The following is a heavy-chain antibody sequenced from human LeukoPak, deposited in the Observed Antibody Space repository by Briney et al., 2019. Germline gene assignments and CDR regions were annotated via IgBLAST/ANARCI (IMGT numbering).Heavy chain of an antibody. CDR2: INLRGDAT. Sequence: EASVKVSCKASGYSSTYVFTTYPIHWVRRAPGQGLEWLGMINLRGDATIYAQKFQGRVTLTSDSSTTTVYMELSSLKSDDTGLYYCARKWSSRDWFDPWGQGTLVTVSS. J-gene: IGHJ5*02. CDR1: GYSSTYVFTTYP. D-gene: IGHD2-8*01. V-gene: IGHV1-46*01. CDR3: ARKWSSRDWFDP.